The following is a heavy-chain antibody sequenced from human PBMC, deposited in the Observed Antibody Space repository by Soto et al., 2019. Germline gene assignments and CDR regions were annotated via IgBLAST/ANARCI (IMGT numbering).Heavy chain of an antibody. CDR3: ASPTYYYDSSGYADDAFDI. D-gene: IGHD3-22*01. J-gene: IGHJ3*02. CDR2: IYYSGST. Sequence: QLQLQESGPGLVKPSETLSLTCTVSGGSISSSSYYWGWIRQPPGKGLEWIGSIYYSGSTYYNPSLKSRVTISVDTSKNQFSLKLSSVTAADTAVYYCASPTYYYDSSGYADDAFDIWGQGTMVTVSS. CDR1: GGSISSSSYY. V-gene: IGHV4-39*01.